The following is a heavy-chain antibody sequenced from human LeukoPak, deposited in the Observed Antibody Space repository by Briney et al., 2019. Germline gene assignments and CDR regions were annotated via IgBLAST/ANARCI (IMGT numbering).Heavy chain of an antibody. J-gene: IGHJ6*02. D-gene: IGHD5-18*01. CDR3: ARLRVQLRLDESFDYYGMDV. CDR1: GFTFSSYA. CDR2: ISYDGSNK. Sequence: GGSLRLSCAASGFTFSSYAMHWVRQAPGKGLEWVAVISYDGSNKYYADSVKGRFTISRDNSKNTLYLQMNSLRAEDTAVYYCARLRVQLRLDESFDYYGMDVWGQGTTVTVSS. V-gene: IGHV3-30-3*01.